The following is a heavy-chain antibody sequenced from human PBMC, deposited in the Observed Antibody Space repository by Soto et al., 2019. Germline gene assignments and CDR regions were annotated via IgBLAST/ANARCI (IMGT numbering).Heavy chain of an antibody. CDR2: TIPMLATA. D-gene: IGHD6-19*01. V-gene: IGHV1-69*01. CDR3: ARGRFGQQWLVGFDT. J-gene: IGHJ4*02. Sequence: QVHLVQSGAEVKKPGSSVKVSCKASGGSFSNYIFASVRQAPGQVLEWMGGTIPMLATAHYAQKLQRRVTITADESTSTVYMDLTSLTSDNTAVYYCARGRFGQQWLVGFDTWGQGTLVTVSS. CDR1: GGSFSNYI.